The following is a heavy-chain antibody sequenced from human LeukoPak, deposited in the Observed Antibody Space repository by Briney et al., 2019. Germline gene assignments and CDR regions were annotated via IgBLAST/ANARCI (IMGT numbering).Heavy chain of an antibody. D-gene: IGHD1-14*01. Sequence: SETLSLTCTVSGASISGHDLTWIRKPPGKGLVWIGYISHIGSTNYHPSLKCRVTISVDTSKNQFSLKLTSVTAADTAVYYCARDRISINALDMWGQGTMVTVSS. CDR2: ISHIGST. J-gene: IGHJ3*02. CDR3: ARDRISINALDM. V-gene: IGHV4-59*11. CDR1: GASISGHD.